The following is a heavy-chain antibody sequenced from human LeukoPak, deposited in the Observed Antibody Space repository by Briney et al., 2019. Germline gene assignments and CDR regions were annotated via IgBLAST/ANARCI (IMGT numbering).Heavy chain of an antibody. CDR2: INHSDST. J-gene: IGHJ4*02. V-gene: IGHV4-34*01. CDR3: ARGHCSSTSCYFDY. CDR1: GGSFSGYY. D-gene: IGHD2-2*01. Sequence: PSETLSLTSAVYGGSFSGYYWSWIRQPPGKGLEWIGEINHSDSTNYNPSLKSRVTISVDTPKNHFSLKLSSVTAADTAVYYCARGHCSSTSCYFDYWGQGTLLTLSS.